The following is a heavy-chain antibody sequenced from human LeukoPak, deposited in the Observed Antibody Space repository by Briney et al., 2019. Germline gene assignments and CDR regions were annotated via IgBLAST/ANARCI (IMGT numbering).Heavy chain of an antibody. Sequence: GGSLRLSCAASGFTFSSYWRSWVRQAPGKGLEWVANIKQDGSEKYYVDSVKRLFTISRDNANNSLYLQINSLRADDTAVYYCARDRGLTGVTYYYYYGMDVWGQGTTVTVSS. CDR1: GFTFSSYW. D-gene: IGHD7-27*01. V-gene: IGHV3-7*01. CDR2: IKQDGSEK. CDR3: ARDRGLTGVTYYYYYGMDV. J-gene: IGHJ6*02.